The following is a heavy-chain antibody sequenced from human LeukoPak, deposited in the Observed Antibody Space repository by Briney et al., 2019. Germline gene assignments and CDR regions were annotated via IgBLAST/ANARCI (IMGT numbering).Heavy chain of an antibody. V-gene: IGHV4-59*01. CDR3: VREYCSGGSCSGLNWFDP. Sequence: KTSETLSLTCTVSGGSISSYYWSWIRQPPGKGLEWIGYIYYSGSTNYNPSLKSRVTISVDTSKSQFSLKLSSVTAADTAVYYCVREYCSGGSCSGLNWFDPWGQGTLVTVSS. J-gene: IGHJ5*02. CDR1: GGSISSYY. D-gene: IGHD2-15*01. CDR2: IYYSGST.